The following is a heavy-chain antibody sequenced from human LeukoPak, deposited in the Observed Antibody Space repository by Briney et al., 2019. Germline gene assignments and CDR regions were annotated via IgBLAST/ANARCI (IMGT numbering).Heavy chain of an antibody. D-gene: IGHD6-19*01. Sequence: ASVMVSSKTSGYTFTVYYIHWVRQAPGQGLEWMGYINPNSGGTNYAQKFQGRVTMTRDTSISTAYMEMSRLRSDDTAVYYCARGVAGTGDWGQGTLVTVSS. V-gene: IGHV1-2*02. CDR2: INPNSGGT. CDR3: ARGVAGTGD. CDR1: GYTFTVYY. J-gene: IGHJ4*02.